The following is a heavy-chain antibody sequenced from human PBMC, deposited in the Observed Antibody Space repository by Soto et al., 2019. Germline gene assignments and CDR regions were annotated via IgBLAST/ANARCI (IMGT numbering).Heavy chain of an antibody. CDR1: KFTFSAYA. J-gene: IGHJ3*01. CDR3: TIDPNGDHIGAFDF. D-gene: IGHD4-17*01. V-gene: IGHV3-23*04. Sequence: EVQVVESGGGLVQPGGSLRLSCATSKFTFSAYAMTWVRQAPGEGLEWVSSISGSGGGTSYEDSVKGRFSISRDNAKSTLYLRMNSMRVDDTAVDYCTIDPNGDHIGAFDFWGQGVVVPVSS. CDR2: ISGSGGGT.